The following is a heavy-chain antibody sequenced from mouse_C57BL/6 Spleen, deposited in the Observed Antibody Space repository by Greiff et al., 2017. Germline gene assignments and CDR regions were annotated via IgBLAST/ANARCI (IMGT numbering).Heavy chain of an antibody. J-gene: IGHJ3*01. Sequence: QVTLKESGPGILQPSQTLSLTCSFSGFSLSTSGMGVSWIRQPSGKGLEWLAHIYWDDDKRYNPSLKSRLTISKDTSRNQVFLKITSVDTANTATYYCARSSDDGYHLFAYWGQGALVTVSA. CDR1: GFSLSTSGMG. CDR2: IYWDDDK. CDR3: ARSSDDGYHLFAY. V-gene: IGHV8-12*01. D-gene: IGHD2-3*01.